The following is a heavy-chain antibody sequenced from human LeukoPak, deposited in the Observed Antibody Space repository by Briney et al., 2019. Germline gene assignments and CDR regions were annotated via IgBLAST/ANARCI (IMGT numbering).Heavy chain of an antibody. CDR2: IIPIFGTA. J-gene: IGHJ4*02. CDR1: GGTFSSYA. D-gene: IGHD3-3*01. Sequence: SVKVSCKASGGTFSSYAISWVRQAPGQGLEWMGRIIPIFGTANYAQKFQGRVTITADESTSTAYMELSSLRSEDTAVYYCARTPYYYDFRSANNIGLDYWGQGTLVTVSS. V-gene: IGHV1-69*13. CDR3: ARTPYYYDFRSANNIGLDY.